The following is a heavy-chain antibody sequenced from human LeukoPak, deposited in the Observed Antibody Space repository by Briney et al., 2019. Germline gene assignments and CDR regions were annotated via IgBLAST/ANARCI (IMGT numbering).Heavy chain of an antibody. CDR3: ARGVLRFGELLYFDY. Sequence: PSQTLSLTCTVSGGSISSGGYYWSWIRQHPGKGLEWIGYIYYSGSTYYNPSLKSRVTISVDTSKNQFSLKLSSVTAADTAVYYCARGVLRFGELLYFDYWGQGTLVTVSS. D-gene: IGHD3-10*01. CDR1: GGSISSGGYY. CDR2: IYYSGST. V-gene: IGHV4-31*03. J-gene: IGHJ4*02.